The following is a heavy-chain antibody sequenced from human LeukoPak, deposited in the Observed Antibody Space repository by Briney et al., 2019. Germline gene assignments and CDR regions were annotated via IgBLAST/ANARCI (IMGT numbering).Heavy chain of an antibody. V-gene: IGHV5-51*01. J-gene: IGHJ4*02. CDR1: GYSFANYW. Sequence: KLGESLKISCKASGYSFANYWIGWVRQMPGKGLEWMGIIYPGDSDTRYSPSFQGQVTISADKSISTAYLQWSSLKASDTAMYYCARQEVYCTNGVCYFDYWGQGTLVTVSS. D-gene: IGHD2-8*01. CDR2: IYPGDSDT. CDR3: ARQEVYCTNGVCYFDY.